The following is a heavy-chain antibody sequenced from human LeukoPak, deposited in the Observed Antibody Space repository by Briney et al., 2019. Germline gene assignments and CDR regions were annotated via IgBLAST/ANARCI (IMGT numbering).Heavy chain of an antibody. CDR1: GDTFNTYA. D-gene: IGHD2-2*01. Sequence: GSSVKVSCKASGDTFNTYAITWVRQAPGQGLEWMGRIIPIVGLPNYAQKFQGRVTITTDESTSTAYMELSSLRSEDTAVYYCARDSGGYCSSTSCYFRWFDPWGQGTLVTVSS. V-gene: IGHV1-69*04. CDR2: IIPIVGLP. J-gene: IGHJ5*02. CDR3: ARDSGGYCSSTSCYFRWFDP.